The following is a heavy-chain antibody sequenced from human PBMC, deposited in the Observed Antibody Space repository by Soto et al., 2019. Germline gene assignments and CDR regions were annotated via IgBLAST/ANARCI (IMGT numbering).Heavy chain of an antibody. J-gene: IGHJ2*01. CDR3: ARTPSNRSDYKRVTWDFDF. D-gene: IGHD3-10*01. V-gene: IGHV2-5*02. Sequence: QITLKESGPTLVRPTQTLTLTCSISGFSLSTSGLGVGWIRQPPGKALEFLALSYWDDARRYRPSLRNRLTITKDTFKTLVVLKMIDMDPVDTATYYCARTPSNRSDYKRVTWDFDFWCRGTRVTVSS. CDR2: SYWDDAR. CDR1: GFSLSTSGLG.